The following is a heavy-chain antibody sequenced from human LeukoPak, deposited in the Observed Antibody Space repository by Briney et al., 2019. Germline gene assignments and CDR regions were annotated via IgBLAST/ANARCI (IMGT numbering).Heavy chain of an antibody. V-gene: IGHV3-9*01. CDR1: GFTFDDYA. CDR2: ISWNSGSI. D-gene: IGHD6-13*01. Sequence: PGGSLRLSCAASGFTFDDYAMHWVRQAPGKGLEWVSGISWNSGSIGYADSVKGRFTISRDNAKNSLYLQMNSLRAEDTALYYCAKERTAAGAFYYGMDVWGQGTTVTVSS. CDR3: AKERTAAGAFYYGMDV. J-gene: IGHJ6*02.